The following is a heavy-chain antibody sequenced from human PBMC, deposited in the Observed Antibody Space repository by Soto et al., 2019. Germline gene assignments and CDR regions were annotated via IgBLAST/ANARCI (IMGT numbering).Heavy chain of an antibody. CDR1: GGSISSYY. D-gene: IGHD3-10*01. V-gene: IGHV4-59*01. CDR3: ARAGTSIVRGVISGWFAP. Sequence: PSETLSLTCTVSGGSISSYYWSWIRQAPGEGLEWIGYIYYSGSTNYNPSLKSRVTISVDTSKNQFSLKLSSVTAADTAVYYCARAGTSIVRGVISGWFAPWGQGTLVTVSS. CDR2: IYYSGST. J-gene: IGHJ5*02.